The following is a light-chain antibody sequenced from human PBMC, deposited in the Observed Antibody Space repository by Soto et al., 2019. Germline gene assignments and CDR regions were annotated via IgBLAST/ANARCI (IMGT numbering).Light chain of an antibody. CDR3: QQRSNWPPLT. CDR2: DSV. J-gene: IGKJ4*01. CDR1: QSVSSY. Sequence: EIVLTQSPATLSLSPGKRATLSCRASQSVSSYLAWYQQKPGQAPRLLIYDSVNRATGIPARFSGSGSGTDFTLTISSLEPEDFAVYYCQQRSNWPPLTFGGGTKVEIK. V-gene: IGKV3-11*01.